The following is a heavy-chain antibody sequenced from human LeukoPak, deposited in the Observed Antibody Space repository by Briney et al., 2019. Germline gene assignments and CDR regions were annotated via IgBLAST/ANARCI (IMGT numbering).Heavy chain of an antibody. CDR2: IYSGGST. CDR1: GFTVSSNY. CDR3: ARVWMGAVAGHFDY. V-gene: IGHV3-66*01. D-gene: IGHD6-19*01. Sequence: GGSLRLSCAASGFTVSSNYMSWVRQAPGKGLEWVSVIYSGGSTYYADSVKGRFTISRDNSKNTLYLQMNSLRAEDTAVYYCARVWMGAVAGHFDYWGQGTLVTVSS. J-gene: IGHJ4*02.